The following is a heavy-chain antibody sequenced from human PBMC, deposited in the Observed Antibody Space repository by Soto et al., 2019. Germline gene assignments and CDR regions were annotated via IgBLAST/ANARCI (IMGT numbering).Heavy chain of an antibody. V-gene: IGHV1-8*01. CDR3: AGGYGSGRSYYYYYMDV. CDR2: MNPNRGNT. Sequence: ASVKVSCKASGYTFTSYDINWVRQATGQGLEWMGWMNPNRGNTGYAQKFQGRVTMTRNTSISTAYMELSSLRSEDTAVYYCAGGYGSGRSYYYYYMDVWGKGTTVTVSS. D-gene: IGHD3-10*01. J-gene: IGHJ6*03. CDR1: GYTFTSYD.